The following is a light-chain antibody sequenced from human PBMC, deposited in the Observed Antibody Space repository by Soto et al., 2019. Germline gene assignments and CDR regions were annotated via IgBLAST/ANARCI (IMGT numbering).Light chain of an antibody. CDR3: SSYSTGTSLL. CDR1: SSDVGVYKY. CDR2: DAI. Sequence: QSALTQPASVSGSPGQSITFSCTETSSDVGVYKYVSWYQHHPDKAPKLIIFDAIPRPSGVSDRFSGSKFGNTASLTISGLQAEDEAEYYCSSYSTGTSLLFGGGTKVTVL. V-gene: IGLV2-14*03. J-gene: IGLJ2*01.